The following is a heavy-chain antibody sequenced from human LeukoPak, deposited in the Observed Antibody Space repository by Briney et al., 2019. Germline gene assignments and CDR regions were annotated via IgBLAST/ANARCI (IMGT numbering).Heavy chain of an antibody. Sequence: KTSETLSLTCTVSGASINKDYWAWIRQPAGKGLEWIGRIHPSGITHQNPSLRGRVTMSIDASKNQFSLNLSSVTAADTAVYYCVRDEYRDVWGKGTTVTVSS. CDR2: IHPSGIT. V-gene: IGHV4-4*07. D-gene: IGHD2/OR15-2a*01. CDR1: GASINKDY. J-gene: IGHJ6*04. CDR3: VRDEYRDV.